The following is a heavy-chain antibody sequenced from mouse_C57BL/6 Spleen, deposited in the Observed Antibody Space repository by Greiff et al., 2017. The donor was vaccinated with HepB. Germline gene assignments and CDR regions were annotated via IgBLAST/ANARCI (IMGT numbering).Heavy chain of an antibody. D-gene: IGHD2-5*01. J-gene: IGHJ2*01. Sequence: VQLQQPGAELVMPGASVKLSCKASGYTFTSYWMHWVKQRPGQGLEWIGEIDPSDSYTNYNQKFKGKSTLTVDKSSSTAYMQLSSLTSEDSAVYYCARYSNYPDYWGKGTTLTVSS. CDR3: ARYSNYPDY. CDR1: GYTFTSYW. V-gene: IGHV1-69*01. CDR2: IDPSDSYT.